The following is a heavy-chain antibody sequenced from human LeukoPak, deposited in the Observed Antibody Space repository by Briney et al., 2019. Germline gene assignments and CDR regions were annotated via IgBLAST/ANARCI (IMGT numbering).Heavy chain of an antibody. Sequence: SETLSLTCTVSGGSIGSYYWSWIRQPPGKGLEWIGYIYYSGSTNYNPSLKSRVTISVDASKNQFSLKLSSVTAADTAVYYCARSGHYYYGMDVWGQGTTVTVSS. V-gene: IGHV4-59*01. CDR2: IYYSGST. CDR1: GGSIGSYY. D-gene: IGHD3-3*01. J-gene: IGHJ6*02. CDR3: ARSGHYYYGMDV.